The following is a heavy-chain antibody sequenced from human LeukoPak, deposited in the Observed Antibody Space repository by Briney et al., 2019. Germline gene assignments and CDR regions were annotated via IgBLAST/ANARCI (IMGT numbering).Heavy chain of an antibody. D-gene: IGHD2-2*01. Sequence: SETLSLTCTVSGGSISSSSYYWGWIRQPPGKGLEWIGNIYYSGNTYYNSSLKSRVTISVDTSKNQFSLTLSSVTAADTAVYYCARVARCTSCFDADYWGQGTLVTVSS. CDR3: ARVARCTSCFDADY. CDR2: IYYSGNT. V-gene: IGHV4-39*07. J-gene: IGHJ4*02. CDR1: GGSISSSSYY.